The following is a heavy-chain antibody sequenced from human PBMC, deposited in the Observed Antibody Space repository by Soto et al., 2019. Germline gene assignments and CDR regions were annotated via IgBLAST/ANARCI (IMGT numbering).Heavy chain of an antibody. J-gene: IGHJ4*02. CDR3: ARYPSEAVAGYTLDN. D-gene: IGHD2-15*01. CDR2: VYNSGST. CDR1: GGSISSNY. Sequence: SETLSLTCTVSGGSISSNYWTWIRQPPGKGLEWIGYVYNSGSTNYNPSLKSRVTISEDTSKSQFSLKVNSMTAADTAAYYCARYPSEAVAGYTLDNWGQGILVTVSS. V-gene: IGHV4-59*01.